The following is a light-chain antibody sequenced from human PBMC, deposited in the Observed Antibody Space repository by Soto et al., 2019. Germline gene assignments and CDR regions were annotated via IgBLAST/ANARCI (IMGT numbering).Light chain of an antibody. CDR1: QRLSSN. CDR3: QQYGTSPIT. CDR2: GAS. Sequence: EIVLTQSPVTLSVSPGERVTLSCRASQRLSSNLAWYQQRPGQAPRLLIYGASNRATGIPERFSGSGSGTDFTLTISSLEPEDFAVYYCQQYGTSPITFGQGTRLEIK. V-gene: IGKV3-20*01. J-gene: IGKJ5*01.